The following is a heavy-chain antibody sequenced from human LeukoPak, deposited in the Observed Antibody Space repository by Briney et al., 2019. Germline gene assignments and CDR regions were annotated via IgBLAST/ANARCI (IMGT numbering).Heavy chain of an antibody. CDR3: AGDYCSSTSCYVLMDY. CDR1: GYTFTSYA. J-gene: IGHJ4*02. D-gene: IGHD2-2*01. Sequence: ASVKVSCKASGYTFTSYAMNWVRQAPGQGLEWMGWINTNTGNPTYAQGFTGRFVFSLDTSVSTAYLQISSLKAEDTAVYYCAGDYCSSTSCYVLMDYWGQGTLVTVSS. CDR2: INTNTGNP. V-gene: IGHV7-4-1*02.